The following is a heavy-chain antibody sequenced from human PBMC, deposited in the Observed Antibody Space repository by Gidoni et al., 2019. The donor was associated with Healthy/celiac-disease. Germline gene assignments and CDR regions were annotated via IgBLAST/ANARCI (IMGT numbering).Heavy chain of an antibody. J-gene: IGHJ6*02. D-gene: IGHD6-13*01. Sequence: QLQLQESGPGLVKPSVTLSLTCTVSGGSIGRSRYSWGWIRQPPWKGLGWIGSIYYSGSTYYNPSLKSRVTISVDKSKNQFALKLSSVTAADTAVYYCARPLYSSSWYGNYYYYYGMDVWGQGTTVTVFS. V-gene: IGHV4-39*01. CDR2: IYYSGST. CDR3: ARPLYSSSWYGNYYYYYGMDV. CDR1: GGSIGRSRYS.